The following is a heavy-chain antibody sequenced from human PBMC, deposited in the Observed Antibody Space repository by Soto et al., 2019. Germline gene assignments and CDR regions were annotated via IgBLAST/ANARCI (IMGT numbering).Heavy chain of an antibody. CDR3: ARAQLGFLQWTPYYFDY. CDR2: IYYIGST. D-gene: IGHD3-3*01. J-gene: IGHJ4*02. Sequence: PSETLSLTCTVSGGSISSGGYYWSWIRHPPGKGLEWIGYIYYIGSTYYNPSLKSRVTISVDTSKNQFSLNLSSVTAAAMAVYYCARAQLGFLQWTPYYFDYWGQGTLVTVSS. V-gene: IGHV4-30-4*01. CDR1: GGSISSGGYY.